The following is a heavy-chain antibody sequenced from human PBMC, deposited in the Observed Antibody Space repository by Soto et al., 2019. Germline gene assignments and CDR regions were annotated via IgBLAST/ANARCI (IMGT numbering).Heavy chain of an antibody. CDR2: ISYDGSNK. J-gene: IGHJ6*02. D-gene: IGHD7-27*01. V-gene: IGHV3-30*18. CDR1: GFTFSSYG. CDR3: AKDFWVATYYYYYGMDV. Sequence: GGSLRLSCAASGFTFSSYGMHWVRQAPGKGLEWVAVISYDGSNKYYADSVKGRFTISRDNSKNTLYLQMNSLRAEDTAVYYCAKDFWVATYYYYYGMDVWGQGTTVTVSS.